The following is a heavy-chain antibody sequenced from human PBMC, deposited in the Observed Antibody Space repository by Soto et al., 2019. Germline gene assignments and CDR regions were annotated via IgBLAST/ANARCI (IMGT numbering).Heavy chain of an antibody. CDR2: ISGSGGST. Sequence: PGGSLRLSYAASGFTFRGYAMSWVRQAPGKGLEWVSAISGSGGSTYYADSVKGRFTISRDNSKNTLYLQMNSLRAEDTAVYYCAKMAPTYYYDSSGYSTKPNWFDPWGQGTLVTVS. D-gene: IGHD3-22*01. CDR3: AKMAPTYYYDSSGYSTKPNWFDP. J-gene: IGHJ5*02. CDR1: GFTFRGYA. V-gene: IGHV3-23*01.